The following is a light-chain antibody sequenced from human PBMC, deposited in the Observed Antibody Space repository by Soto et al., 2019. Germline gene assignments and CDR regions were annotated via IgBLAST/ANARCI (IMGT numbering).Light chain of an antibody. J-gene: IGLJ2*01. CDR1: SSDVAAYNY. V-gene: IGLV2-14*01. CDR2: DVS. Sequence: QSALTQPASVSGSPGQSITISCTGTSSDVAAYNYVSWYQQHPGKAPKLMIYDVSDRPSGVSNRFSGSKSGNTASLTISGLRAEDEADYYCSSYTSSDTVVFGGGTQLTVL. CDR3: SSYTSSDTVV.